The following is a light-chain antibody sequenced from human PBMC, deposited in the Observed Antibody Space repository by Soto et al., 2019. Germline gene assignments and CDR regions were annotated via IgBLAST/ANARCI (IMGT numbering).Light chain of an antibody. CDR2: GAS. V-gene: IGKV3-20*01. CDR3: QQYNNWPS. Sequence: EIVLTQSPGTLSLSPGERATLSCRASQSVSSSFVAGYQQKPGQAPRLLIYGASSRATGIPDRFSGSGSETEFTLTIRSLQSEDFAVYLCQQYNNWPSFGQGTRLEIK. J-gene: IGKJ5*01. CDR1: QSVSSSF.